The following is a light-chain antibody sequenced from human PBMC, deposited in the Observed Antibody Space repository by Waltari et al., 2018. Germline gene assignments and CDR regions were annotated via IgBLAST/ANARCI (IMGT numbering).Light chain of an antibody. V-gene: IGLV2-8*01. CDR2: EGN. J-gene: IGLJ2*01. CDR1: SGNVSDYKF. Sequence: QSALTQPPSASGSPGQSVTISCTGTSGNVSDYKFVSWYKPHPGKAPKLMIYEGNQRPSGVPDRFSGSMSGSTASLTVSGLQADDEADYYCISYAGSRKVFGGGTRLTVL. CDR3: ISYAGSRKV.